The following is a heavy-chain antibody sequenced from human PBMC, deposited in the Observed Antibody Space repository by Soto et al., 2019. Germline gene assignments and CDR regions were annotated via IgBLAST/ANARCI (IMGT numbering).Heavy chain of an antibody. CDR2: FDPEDGET. V-gene: IGHV1-24*01. D-gene: IGHD6-19*01. CDR1: GYTLTELS. Sequence: GASVKVSFKVSGYTLTELSMHWLRQAPGKGLEWMGGFDPEDGETIYAQKFQGRVTMTEDTSTDTAYMELSSLRSEDTAVYYCATAPSQTVAGIGNPWGQGTLVTVSS. J-gene: IGHJ5*02. CDR3: ATAPSQTVAGIGNP.